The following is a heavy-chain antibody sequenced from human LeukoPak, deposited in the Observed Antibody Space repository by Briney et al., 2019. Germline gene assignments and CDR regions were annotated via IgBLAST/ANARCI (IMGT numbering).Heavy chain of an antibody. CDR2: ISGSGGST. CDR3: AKDREYQLLLADY. CDR1: GFTFSSYA. Sequence: GGTLRLSCAASGFTFSSYAMSWVRQAPGKGLEWVSAISGSGGSTYYADSVKGRFTISRDNSKNTLYLQMNSLRAEDTAVYYCAKDREYQLLLADYWGQGTLVTVSS. V-gene: IGHV3-23*01. J-gene: IGHJ4*02. D-gene: IGHD2-2*01.